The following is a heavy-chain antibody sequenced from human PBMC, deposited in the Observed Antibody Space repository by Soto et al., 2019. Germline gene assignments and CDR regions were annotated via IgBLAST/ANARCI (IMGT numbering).Heavy chain of an antibody. D-gene: IGHD3-22*01. CDR3: AREDQYSDSSGYYGNYFDY. CDR1: GGSISSYY. CDR2: IYYSGRT. V-gene: IGHV4-59*01. Sequence: QVQLQESGPGLVKPSETLSLTCTVSGGSISSYYWSWIRQPPGQGLEWIGYIYYSGRTNYNPALKRRVTISVDTAKNQFSLKLSSVTAADTAVYYCAREDQYSDSSGYYGNYFDYWGQGTLVTVSS. J-gene: IGHJ4*02.